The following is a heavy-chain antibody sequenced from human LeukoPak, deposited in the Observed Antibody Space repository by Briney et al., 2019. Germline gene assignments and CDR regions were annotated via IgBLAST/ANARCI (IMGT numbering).Heavy chain of an antibody. V-gene: IGHV3-9*01. Sequence: GGSLRLSCAASGFTFSSYWMHWVRQAPGKGLEWVSSVNWNSGSTAYADSVKGRFTVSRDNAKKSVYLQMDSLRPDDTALYYCTKDAGVGSSSPSFYFYMDAWGKGTTVSVSS. J-gene: IGHJ6*03. CDR3: TKDAGVGSSSPSFYFYMDA. CDR1: GFTFSSYW. D-gene: IGHD6-6*01. CDR2: VNWNSGST.